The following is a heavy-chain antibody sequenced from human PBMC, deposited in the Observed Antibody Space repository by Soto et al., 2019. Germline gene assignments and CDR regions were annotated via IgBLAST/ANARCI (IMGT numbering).Heavy chain of an antibody. V-gene: IGHV1-18*01. D-gene: IGHD1-1*01. CDR3: VSGITTPFDP. Sequence: QVQLVQSGAEVKKPGASVKVSCKASGYTFTSYGISWVRQAPGQGLEWMGWISAYNGNTNYAQKLQGRVTMTTDTSPRTANMELGGLRSADTAVYYFVSGITTPFDPWAREPWSPSPQ. CDR1: GYTFTSYG. J-gene: IGHJ5*02. CDR2: ISAYNGNT.